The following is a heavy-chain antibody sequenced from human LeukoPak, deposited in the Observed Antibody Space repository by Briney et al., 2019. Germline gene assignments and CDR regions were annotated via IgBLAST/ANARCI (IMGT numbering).Heavy chain of an antibody. CDR2: ITWDGGTT. Sequence: GGSLRLSCAASGFTFDDYTFHWVRQAPGKGLEWVSLITWDGGTTYYADSVKGRFTISRDNSKNSVYLLMNSLRTEDTALYYCTKDRYCTTTSCPLDYWGQGTLVTVSS. V-gene: IGHV3-43*01. D-gene: IGHD2-2*01. CDR3: TKDRYCTTTSCPLDY. CDR1: GFTFDDYT. J-gene: IGHJ4*02.